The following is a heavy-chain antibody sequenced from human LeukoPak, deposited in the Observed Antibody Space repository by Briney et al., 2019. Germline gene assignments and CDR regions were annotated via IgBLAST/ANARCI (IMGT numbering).Heavy chain of an antibody. CDR2: IWYDGSNK. CDR1: GFTFSRHG. D-gene: IGHD4-17*01. CDR3: ARDAYGDYYFYY. J-gene: IGHJ4*02. V-gene: IGHV3-33*01. Sequence: GGSLRLSCAASGFTFSRHGMHWVRQAPGKGLEWVAVIWYDGSNKYYADSVKGRFTISRDSSKNTLYLQMNSLRAEDTAVYYCARDAYGDYYFYYWGQGTLVTVSS.